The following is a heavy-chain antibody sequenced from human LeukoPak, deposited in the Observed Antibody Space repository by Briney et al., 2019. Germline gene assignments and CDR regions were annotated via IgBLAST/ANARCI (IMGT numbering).Heavy chain of an antibody. J-gene: IGHJ1*01. CDR2: ISWDSGSI. CDR1: GFTFDDYA. D-gene: IGHD6-19*01. CDR3: TKGPSGIAVAGSPKYFQH. V-gene: IGHV3-9*01. Sequence: GGSLRLSCAASGFTFDDYAMHWVRQAPGKGLEWVSGISWDSGSIDYADSVKGRFTISRDNAKNSLYLQMNSLRAEDTALYYCTKGPSGIAVAGSPKYFQHWGQGTLVTVSS.